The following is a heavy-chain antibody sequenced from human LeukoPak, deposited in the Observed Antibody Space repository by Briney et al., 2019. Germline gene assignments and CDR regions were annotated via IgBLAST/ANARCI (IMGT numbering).Heavy chain of an antibody. D-gene: IGHD3-16*01. V-gene: IGHV3-74*01. CDR2: IIQDGSVT. CDR3: ATDDYRGLGY. Sequence: GGSLRLSCVPSGITFSNYYMHWVRQVPGEGLVWVSHIIQDGSVTSYADCVKGRFTISRDNAKNTVYLQLTNLRAEDTAVYYCATDDYRGLGYWGQGTLVTVSS. CDR1: GITFSNYY. J-gene: IGHJ4*02.